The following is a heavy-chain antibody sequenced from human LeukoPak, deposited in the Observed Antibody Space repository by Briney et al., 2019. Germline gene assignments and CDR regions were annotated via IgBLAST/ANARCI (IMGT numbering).Heavy chain of an antibody. CDR3: ARLRDTAYHYYGMDV. Sequence: PGGSLRLSCAASGFTFSSYEMSWVRQAPGKGLECISYINTSGGTIYYAYSVKGRFTMSRDNAKNSLYLQMNSLRAEDTAVYYCARLRDTAYHYYGMDVWGQGTTVTVSS. D-gene: IGHD5-18*01. V-gene: IGHV3-48*03. CDR2: INTSGGTI. CDR1: GFTFSSYE. J-gene: IGHJ6*02.